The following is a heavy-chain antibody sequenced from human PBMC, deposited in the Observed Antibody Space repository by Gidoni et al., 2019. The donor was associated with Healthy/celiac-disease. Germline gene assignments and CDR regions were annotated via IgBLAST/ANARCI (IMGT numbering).Heavy chain of an antibody. Sequence: GKGLEWVAVIWYDGGNKYYADSVKGRFTISRDNSKNTLYLQMNSLRAEDTAVYYCARDHRQCDYDAWGQGTLVTVSS. D-gene: IGHD4-17*01. CDR2: IWYDGGNK. J-gene: IGHJ5*02. CDR3: ARDHRQCDYDA. V-gene: IGHV3-33*01.